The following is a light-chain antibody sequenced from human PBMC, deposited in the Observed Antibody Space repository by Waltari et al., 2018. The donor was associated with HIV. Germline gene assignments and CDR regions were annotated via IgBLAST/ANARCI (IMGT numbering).Light chain of an antibody. Sequence: QSVLTQPPSASATPVQRVAIPCSGACQRHGSNFVNWYRLLPGTTPNLPISRNDQRPSGVPDRFSGSKFDSSASLAVTDLRSEDEGDYYCATWDNSLGTFIFGGGTRLTVL. CDR2: RND. CDR1: CQRHGSNF. V-gene: IGLV1-47*01. CDR3: ATWDNSLGTFI. J-gene: IGLJ2*01.